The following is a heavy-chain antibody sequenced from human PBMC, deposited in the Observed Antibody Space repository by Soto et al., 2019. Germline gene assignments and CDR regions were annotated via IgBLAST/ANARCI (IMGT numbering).Heavy chain of an antibody. CDR1: GGAFRSYF. CDR2: IHSSGKS. Sequence: QVWLQESGPQLVKPSATLSLTCTVSGGAFRSYFWSWIRQPPGKGLEWIGNIHSSGKSNYNPSFKSRVSMSIDPSKNRFSVRLTSVTAADTAVYYCARDDPFDPWGQGMLVTVSS. V-gene: IGHV4-59*01. CDR3: ARDDPFDP. J-gene: IGHJ5*02.